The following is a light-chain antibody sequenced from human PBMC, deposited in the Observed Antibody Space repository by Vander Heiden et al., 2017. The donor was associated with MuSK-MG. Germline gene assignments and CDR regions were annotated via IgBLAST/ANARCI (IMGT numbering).Light chain of an antibody. Sequence: QKPGQAPVLVIEVKNNRPSGIPDRFSGSSSGKIDSLTLTGAQAEDEADDDCNYQDSSSNHEVFGGGTKLPVL. V-gene: IGLV3-19*01. CDR3: NYQDSSSNHEV. J-gene: IGLJ2*01. CDR2: VKN.